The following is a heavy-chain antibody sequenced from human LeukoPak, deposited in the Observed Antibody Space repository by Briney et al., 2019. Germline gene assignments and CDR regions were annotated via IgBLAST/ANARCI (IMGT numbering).Heavy chain of an antibody. J-gene: IGHJ4*02. CDR2: IYYSGST. CDR1: GGSISSSSYY. Sequence: SETLSLTCTVSGGSISSSSYYWGWIRQPPGKGLEWIGSIYYSGSTYYNPSLKSRVTISVDTSKNQFSLKLSSVTAADTAVYYCARRNLSYSSGWYYFDYWGQGTLVTVSS. V-gene: IGHV4-39*01. D-gene: IGHD6-19*01. CDR3: ARRNLSYSSGWYYFDY.